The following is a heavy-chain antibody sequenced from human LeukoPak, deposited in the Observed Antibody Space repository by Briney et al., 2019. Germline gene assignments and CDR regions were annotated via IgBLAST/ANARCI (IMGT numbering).Heavy chain of an antibody. V-gene: IGHV4-4*07. CDR3: ARGQSSSSWYLGGYYYCYYMDV. CDR1: GGSISSYY. Sequence: SETLSLTCTVSGGSISSYYWSWIRQPAGKGLEWIGRIYTSGGTNYNPSLKSRVTMSVDTSKNQFSLKLSSVTAADTAVYYCARGQSSSSWYLGGYYYCYYMDVWGKGTMVTVSS. CDR2: IYTSGGT. J-gene: IGHJ6*03. D-gene: IGHD6-13*01.